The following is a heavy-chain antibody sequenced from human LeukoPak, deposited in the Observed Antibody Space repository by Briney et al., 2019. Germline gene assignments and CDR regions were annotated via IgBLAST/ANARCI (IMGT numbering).Heavy chain of an antibody. Sequence: PGGSLRLSCAASGFTFSSYAMSWVRQAPGKGLEWVAVISYDGSNKYYADSVKGRFTISRDNSKNTLYLQMNSLRAEDTAVYYCARGRYLTTTGGAAAGFLDYWGQGSPVTVST. V-gene: IGHV3-30*04. CDR3: ARGRYLTTTGGAAAGFLDY. CDR2: ISYDGSNK. J-gene: IGHJ4*02. CDR1: GFTFSSYA. D-gene: IGHD6-13*01.